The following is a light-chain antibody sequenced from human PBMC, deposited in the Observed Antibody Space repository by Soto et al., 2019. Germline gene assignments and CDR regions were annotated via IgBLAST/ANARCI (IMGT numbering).Light chain of an antibody. CDR2: DAS. V-gene: IGKV3-11*01. Sequence: EIVLTQSPATPSLSPGERATLSCRASQSVSGYLVWYQQKHGQAPRLLIYDASNRATGIPARFSGSGSGTDFTLTISSLEPEDFAVYYCQQRSDWPLTFGGGTKVEIK. CDR3: QQRSDWPLT. J-gene: IGKJ4*01. CDR1: QSVSGY.